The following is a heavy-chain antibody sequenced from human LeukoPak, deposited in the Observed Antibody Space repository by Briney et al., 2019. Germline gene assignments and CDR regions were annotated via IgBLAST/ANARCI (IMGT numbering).Heavy chain of an antibody. J-gene: IGHJ4*02. D-gene: IGHD1-26*01. V-gene: IGHV4-59*01. Sequence: ETLSLTCTVSGGSISSYYWSWVRQPPGKGLEWIGYIYYSGSTNYNPSLTSRVTISVDTSKNQFSLKLSSVTAADTAVYYCARVGVTNTRWGQGTLVTVSS. CDR1: GGSISSYY. CDR3: ARVGVTNTR. CDR2: IYYSGST.